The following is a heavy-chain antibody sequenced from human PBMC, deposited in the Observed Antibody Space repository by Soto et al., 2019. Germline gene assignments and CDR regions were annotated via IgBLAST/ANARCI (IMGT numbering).Heavy chain of an antibody. D-gene: IGHD3-3*01. Sequence: GASVMVSCKASGYTFTSYYMHWVRQAPGQGLEWMGIINPSGGSTTYAQKFQGRVTMTRDTSTSTVYMELSSLTSEDTAVYYCARDSGGFWTQSYAFDIWGQGTMVTVSS. V-gene: IGHV1-46*01. CDR1: GYTFTSYY. CDR2: INPSGGST. J-gene: IGHJ3*02. CDR3: ARDSGGFWTQSYAFDI.